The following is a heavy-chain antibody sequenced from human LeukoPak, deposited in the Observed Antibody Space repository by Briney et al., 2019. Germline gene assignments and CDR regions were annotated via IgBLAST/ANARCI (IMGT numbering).Heavy chain of an antibody. CDR1: GYTFTTYA. Sequence: ASVKVSCKASGYTFTTYAMHWVRQAPGQRLEWMGWINGDNGNTKYSQKFQGRVTITRDTSAYTGYMELRSLSSADTAVYYCARVRSVYYDSNAYDYWGQGTRVTVSS. V-gene: IGHV1-3*01. D-gene: IGHD3-22*01. CDR3: ARVRSVYYDSNAYDY. CDR2: INGDNGNT. J-gene: IGHJ4*02.